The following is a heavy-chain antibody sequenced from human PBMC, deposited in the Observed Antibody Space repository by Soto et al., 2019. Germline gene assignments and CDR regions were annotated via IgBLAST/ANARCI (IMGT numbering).Heavy chain of an antibody. D-gene: IGHD2-2*02. CDR3: ARGIGYWSSTSCNTLYGMDV. Sequence: ASVKVSCKASGGTFSSYAISWVRQAPGQGLEWMGGIIPIFGTANYAQKFQGRVTITADESTSTAYMELSSLRSEDTAVYYCARGIGYWSSTSCNTLYGMDVWGQVTTVTVSS. CDR1: GGTFSSYA. V-gene: IGHV1-69*13. J-gene: IGHJ6*02. CDR2: IIPIFGTA.